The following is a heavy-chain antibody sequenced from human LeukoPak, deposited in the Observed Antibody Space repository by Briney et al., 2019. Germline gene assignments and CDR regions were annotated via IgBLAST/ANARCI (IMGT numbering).Heavy chain of an antibody. J-gene: IGHJ3*02. Sequence: ASVKVSCKASGYTFTRYYLHWVRQAPGQGLEWVGIINPSGGATNYAQKFQGRVTMTRDTSTSTVYMELSSLRAEDTAVYYCARDWNWGSSAAFDIWGQGTMVTVSS. CDR1: GYTFTRYY. CDR3: ARDWNWGSSAAFDI. CDR2: INPSGGAT. V-gene: IGHV1-46*01. D-gene: IGHD7-27*01.